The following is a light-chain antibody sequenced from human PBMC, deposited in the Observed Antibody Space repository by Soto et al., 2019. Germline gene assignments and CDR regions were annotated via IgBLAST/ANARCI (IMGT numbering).Light chain of an antibody. Sequence: EIVLTQSPGTLSLSPGERATLSCRASQSVSSSYLAWYQQKPGQAPRLLIYGASIRATGIPDRFSGSGSGTDFTLTISSLEPEDFAVYYCQQRSNWPPTFGQGTKVEIK. J-gene: IGKJ1*01. CDR1: QSVSSSY. CDR3: QQRSNWPPT. V-gene: IGKV3D-20*02. CDR2: GAS.